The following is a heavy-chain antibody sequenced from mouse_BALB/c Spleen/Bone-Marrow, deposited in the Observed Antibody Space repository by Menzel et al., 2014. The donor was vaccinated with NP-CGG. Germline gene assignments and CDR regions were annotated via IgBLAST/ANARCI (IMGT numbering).Heavy chain of an antibody. CDR3: AREDYGKGFAY. CDR1: GYAFTSYN. Sequence: QLQQSGPELVKPGASVKVSCKASGYAFTSYNMYWVKQSHGKSLEWIGHIDPYNGGTSYNQKFKGKATLTVDESSSTAYMHLNSLTSEDSAVYYCAREDYGKGFAYWGQETLVTVSA. J-gene: IGHJ3*01. V-gene: IGHV1S135*01. D-gene: IGHD2-1*01. CDR2: IDPYNGGT.